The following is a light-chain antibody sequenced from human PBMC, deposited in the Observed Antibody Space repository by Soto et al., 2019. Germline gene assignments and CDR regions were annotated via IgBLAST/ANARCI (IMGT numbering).Light chain of an antibody. V-gene: IGKV1-39*01. Sequence: DIQLTQSPSSLSASVGDRVTLTCRTSQNIHTYLHWYQQKSGKAPKLLIYAASSLQSGVPSRFSGSGSGTDFTLTINSLQPEDFATYFCQQSYTPPCTFGRGTKVDVK. CDR1: QNIHTY. J-gene: IGKJ2*02. CDR3: QQSYTPPCT. CDR2: AAS.